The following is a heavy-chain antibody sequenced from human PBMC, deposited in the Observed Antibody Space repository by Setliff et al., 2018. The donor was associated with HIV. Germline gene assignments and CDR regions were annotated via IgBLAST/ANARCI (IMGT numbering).Heavy chain of an antibody. D-gene: IGHD2-15*01. J-gene: IGHJ4*02. CDR2: IKSKTDGGTT. V-gene: IGHV3-15*01. Sequence: PGGSLRLSCAASGFTFSNAWMSWVRQAPGKGLEWVGRIKSKTDGGTTDYVTPVIGSFTICRDNSKNTLYLQMGSLRAEDMAVYYCVRVAAGHCSSGTCYFDYWGQGTLVTVSS. CDR3: VRVAAGHCSSGTCYFDY. CDR1: GFTFSNAW.